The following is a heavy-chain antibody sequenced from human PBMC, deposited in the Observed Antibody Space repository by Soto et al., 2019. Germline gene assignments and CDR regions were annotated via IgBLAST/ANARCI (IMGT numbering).Heavy chain of an antibody. D-gene: IGHD5-12*01. J-gene: IGHJ6*02. CDR1: GYSFSSYW. Sequence: GESLKISCKGSGYSFSSYWISLGRQMPGEGLEWMGRIDPSDSYTNYSPSFQGHVTISADKSISTAYLQWSSLKASDTAMYYCARSTLGVDIVADKYYYGMDVWGQGTTVTVSS. CDR3: ARSTLGVDIVADKYYYGMDV. V-gene: IGHV5-10-1*01. CDR2: IDPSDSYT.